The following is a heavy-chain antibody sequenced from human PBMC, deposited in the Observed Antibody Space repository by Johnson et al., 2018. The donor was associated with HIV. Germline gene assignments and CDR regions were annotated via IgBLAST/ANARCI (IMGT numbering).Heavy chain of an antibody. D-gene: IGHD4-17*01. CDR2: SRSKTDGGTT. CDR3: TTGTTVPTWD. Sequence: VQLVESGGGSVKPGGSLRLSCAASGITFSNAWMSWVRQAPGKGLEWVGRSRSKTDGGTTDYAAPVKGRFSISRDDSKNTLYLQMNSLKTEDTAVYYCTTGTTVPTWDWGQGTMVTVSS. V-gene: IGHV3-15*01. CDR1: GITFSNAW. J-gene: IGHJ3*01.